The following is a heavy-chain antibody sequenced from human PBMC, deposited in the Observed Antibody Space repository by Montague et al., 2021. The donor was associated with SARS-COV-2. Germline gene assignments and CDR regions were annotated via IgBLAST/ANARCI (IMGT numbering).Heavy chain of an antibody. CDR2: TYYRSKWYN. CDR1: GDSVSSNRAT. CDR3: ARAYCGGDCYFYWYFDL. D-gene: IGHD2-21*02. Sequence: CAISGDSVSSNRATWKWNRQSPSRPRERLGRTYYRSKWYNDYAVSVKSRVIINPDTSNNRISLQLNSVTPEDTAVYYCARAYCGGDCYFYWYFDLWGRGTLVTVSS. J-gene: IGHJ2*01. V-gene: IGHV6-1*01.